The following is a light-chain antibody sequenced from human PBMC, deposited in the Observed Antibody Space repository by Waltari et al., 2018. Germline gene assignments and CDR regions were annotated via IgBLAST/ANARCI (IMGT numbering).Light chain of an antibody. CDR3: HQYNDWPPT. Sequence: VMTQSPATLSVSPGERATLPCRASQSVSTNLAWSQQKPGQAPRLLIYGAAVRATDIPARFSGSGSGTEFTLTISSLQSEDFAVYYCHQYNDWPPTFGQGTTVEIK. CDR2: GAA. V-gene: IGKV3-15*01. J-gene: IGKJ1*01. CDR1: QSVSTN.